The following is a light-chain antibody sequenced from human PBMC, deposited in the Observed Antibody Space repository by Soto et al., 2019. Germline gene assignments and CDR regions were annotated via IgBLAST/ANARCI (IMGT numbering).Light chain of an antibody. V-gene: IGLV2-14*01. J-gene: IGLJ1*01. CDR1: SSDVGGYKY. Sequence: LTQPASVSGSPGQSITISCTGTSSDVGGYKYVSWYQQHPGKTPKLMIYEVSNRPSGVSDRFSGSKSGNTASLTISGLQAEDEADYYCSSYTGSNTRYVFGTGTKVTVL. CDR3: SSYTGSNTRYV. CDR2: EVS.